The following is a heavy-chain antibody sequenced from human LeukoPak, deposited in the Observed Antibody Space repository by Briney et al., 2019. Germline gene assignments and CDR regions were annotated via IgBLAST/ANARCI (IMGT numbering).Heavy chain of an antibody. V-gene: IGHV1-46*01. J-gene: IGHJ4*02. D-gene: IGHD6-19*01. CDR3: ARGDGQWLVRYYFDY. CDR1: GYTFTSYY. Sequence: ASVKVSCKASGYTFTSYYMHWVRQAPGQGLEWMGIINPSGGSTSYAQKFQGRVTMTRDTSTSTVYMELSSLRSEDTAVYYCARGDGQWLVRYYFDYWGQGTLVTVSS. CDR2: INPSGGST.